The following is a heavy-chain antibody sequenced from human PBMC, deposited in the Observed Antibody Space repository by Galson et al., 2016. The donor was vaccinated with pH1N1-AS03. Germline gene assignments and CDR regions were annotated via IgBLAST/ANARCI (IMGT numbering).Heavy chain of an antibody. CDR1: GFTFSTFA. Sequence: SLRLSCAASGFTFSTFAMSWVRRAPGKELEWVSLIRGTSQITYYADSVKGRFTISKDNSKSTLFLQMNSLRAEDTAIYYCARLSGMVPTEYYFASWGQGTLVAVSS. CDR3: ARLSGMVPTEYYFAS. CDR2: IRGTSQIT. V-gene: IGHV3-23*01. J-gene: IGHJ4*02. D-gene: IGHD3-3*01.